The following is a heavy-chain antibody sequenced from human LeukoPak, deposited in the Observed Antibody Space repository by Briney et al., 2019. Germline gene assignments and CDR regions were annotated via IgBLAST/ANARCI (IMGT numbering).Heavy chain of an antibody. Sequence: KSSETLSLTCTVTGTSIRSGSYYWNWIRQAAGKGLEWIGRMYIGGRTTYNPSLKSRVTISLETTGNQFSLRLRSVSAADTAVYYCARDVSALYSSSWYANFDLWGRGTLVTVSS. CDR1: GTSIRSGSYY. D-gene: IGHD6-13*01. CDR3: ARDVSALYSSSWYANFDL. J-gene: IGHJ2*01. CDR2: MYIGGRT. V-gene: IGHV4-61*02.